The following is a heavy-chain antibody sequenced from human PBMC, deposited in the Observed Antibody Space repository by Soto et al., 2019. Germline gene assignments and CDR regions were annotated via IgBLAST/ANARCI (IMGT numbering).Heavy chain of an antibody. Sequence: PGGSLRLSCAASGFTFSCSAMHWVRQASGKGLEWVGRIRSKANSYATAYAASVKGRFTISRDDSKNTAYLQMNSLKTEDTAVYYCTRQGYCSXGSCYPTSDYYYYGMDVWGQGTTVTVSS. CDR3: TRQGYCSXGSCYPTSDYYYYGMDV. J-gene: IGHJ6*02. CDR2: IRSKANSYAT. D-gene: IGHD2-15*01. CDR1: GFTFSCSA. V-gene: IGHV3-73*01.